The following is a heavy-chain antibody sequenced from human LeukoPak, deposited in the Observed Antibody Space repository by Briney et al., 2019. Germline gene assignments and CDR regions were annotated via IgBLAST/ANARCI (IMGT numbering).Heavy chain of an antibody. D-gene: IGHD5-18*01. CDR1: GGSISGYY. V-gene: IGHV4-4*07. CDR3: TTRGGYSYVFDL. Sequence: PSETLSLTCTVSGGSISGYYWSWFRQPAGKGLEWIGRIYTSGSSSYNPSLKSRVTVSSDTPKNQFSLKLSSVTAADTAVYYCTTRGGYSYVFDLWGRGTLVTVSS. CDR2: IYTSGSS. J-gene: IGHJ2*01.